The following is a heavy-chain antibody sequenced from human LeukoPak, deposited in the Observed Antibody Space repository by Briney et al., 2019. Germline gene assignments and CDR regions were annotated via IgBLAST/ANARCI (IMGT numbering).Heavy chain of an antibody. CDR2: ISGPATYT. Sequence: GGSLRLSCAASGLIFNNYAMTWVRQAPGKGLEWVSTISGPATYTFYADSVKGRFTISRDNSKNTLSLQMSSLRAEDTALYYCVKESSGMSTTHGWFDPWGQGTLVIVSS. J-gene: IGHJ5*02. CDR3: VKESSGMSTTHGWFDP. V-gene: IGHV3-23*01. CDR1: GLIFNNYA. D-gene: IGHD1-1*01.